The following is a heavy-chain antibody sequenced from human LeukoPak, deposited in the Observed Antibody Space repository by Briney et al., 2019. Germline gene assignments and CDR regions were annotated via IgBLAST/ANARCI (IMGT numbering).Heavy chain of an antibody. Sequence: GGSLRLSCAASGFTFSSYAMHWVRQAPGKGLEWVAVISYDGSNKYYADSVKGRFTISRDNSKNTLYLQMSSLRSEDTAVYYCARDGTYYGSGSGYWGQGTLVTVSS. V-gene: IGHV3-30*04. D-gene: IGHD3-10*01. J-gene: IGHJ4*02. CDR3: ARDGTYYGSGSGY. CDR2: ISYDGSNK. CDR1: GFTFSSYA.